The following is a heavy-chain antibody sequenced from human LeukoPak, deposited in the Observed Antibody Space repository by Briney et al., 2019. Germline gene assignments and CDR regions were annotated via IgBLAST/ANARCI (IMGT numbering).Heavy chain of an antibody. Sequence: SETLSLTCAVYGGSFSGYYWSWIRQPPGKGLEWIGEINHSGSTNYNPSLKSRVTISVDTSKNQFSLKLSSVTAADTAVYYCARDPHIFGTYYWGQGTLVTVSS. CDR2: INHSGST. D-gene: IGHD3-10*02. J-gene: IGHJ4*02. CDR1: GGSFSGYY. CDR3: ARDPHIFGTYY. V-gene: IGHV4-34*01.